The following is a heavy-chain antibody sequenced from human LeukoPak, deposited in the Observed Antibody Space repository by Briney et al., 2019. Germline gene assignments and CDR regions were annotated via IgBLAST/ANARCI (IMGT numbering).Heavy chain of an antibody. CDR2: ISGSAITT. CDR3: AKGVMTMVVTYFDY. D-gene: IGHD4-23*01. Sequence: GGSLRLSCAASGFTFTTRAMTWVRQAPGKGLEWVSSISGSAITTHYADSVKGRFTISRDNSMNTLFLQMNNLRAEDTAVYYCAKGVMTMVVTYFDYWGRGTLVTVSS. J-gene: IGHJ4*02. V-gene: IGHV3-23*01. CDR1: GFTFTTRA.